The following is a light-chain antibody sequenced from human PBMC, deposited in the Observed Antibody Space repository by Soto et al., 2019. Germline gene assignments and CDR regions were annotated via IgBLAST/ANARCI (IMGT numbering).Light chain of an antibody. CDR1: QGISTY. CDR2: AAS. Sequence: DIQMTQSPSSLSASVGDRVTITCRASQGISTYLNWYPQKPGKAPKLLIYAASSLQSGVPSRFSGSGSETDFTLTISSLQPEDFATYSGQQSYSTTWTFGQGTKVEIQ. CDR3: QQSYSTTWT. J-gene: IGKJ1*01. V-gene: IGKV1-39*01.